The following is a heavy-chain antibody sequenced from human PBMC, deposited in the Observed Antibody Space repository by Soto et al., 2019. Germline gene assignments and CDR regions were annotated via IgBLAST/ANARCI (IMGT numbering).Heavy chain of an antibody. CDR2: ISYDGGNK. J-gene: IGHJ4*02. CDR3: ARACHYYGSGSYSDFDY. CDR1: GFTFSSHA. Sequence: QVQLVESGGGVVQPGTSLRLSCAASGFTFSSHAMHWVRQAPGKGLEWVALISYDGGNKDYTDSVKGRFTISRDDSKNPLYLHMNSLRSEDTAVYYCARACHYYGSGSYSDFDYWGQGTLVTVSS. D-gene: IGHD3-10*01. V-gene: IGHV3-30-3*01.